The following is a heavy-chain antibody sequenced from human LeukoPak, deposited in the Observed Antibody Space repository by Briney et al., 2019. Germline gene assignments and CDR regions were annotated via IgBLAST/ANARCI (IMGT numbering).Heavy chain of an antibody. CDR2: INHSGST. CDR1: GGSFSGYY. D-gene: IGHD3-16*02. J-gene: IGHJ4*02. Sequence: PSETLSLTCAVYGGSFSGYYWSWIRQPPGKGLEWIGEINHSGSTNYNPSLKSRVTISVDTSKNQFSLKLSSVTAAVTAVYYCARGGRPNYVWGSYRYSYYFDYWGQGTLVTVSS. V-gene: IGHV4-34*01. CDR3: ARGGRPNYVWGSYRYSYYFDY.